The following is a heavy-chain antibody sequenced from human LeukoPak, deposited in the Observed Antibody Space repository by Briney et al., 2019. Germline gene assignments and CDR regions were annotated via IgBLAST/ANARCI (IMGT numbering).Heavy chain of an antibody. CDR2: INTNTGNP. Sequence: ASVKVSYKASGYTFTSYAMNWVRQAPGQGLEWMGWINTNTGNPTYAQGFTGRFVFSLDTSVSTAYLQISSLKAEDTAVYYCARDYAEEYSSSYNWFDPWGQGTLVTVSS. J-gene: IGHJ5*02. V-gene: IGHV7-4-1*02. CDR1: GYTFTSYA. CDR3: ARDYAEEYSSSYNWFDP. D-gene: IGHD6-6*01.